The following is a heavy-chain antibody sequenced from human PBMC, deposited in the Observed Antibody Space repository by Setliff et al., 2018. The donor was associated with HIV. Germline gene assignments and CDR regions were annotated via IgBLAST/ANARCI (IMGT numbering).Heavy chain of an antibody. CDR2: INPSGGST. D-gene: IGHD3-22*01. CDR3: ARVEYYYDSSGYYYDY. CDR1: GYTFTSYY. Sequence: GPVKVSCKASGYTFTSYYMHWVRQAPGQGLEWMGIINPSGGSTSYAQKFQGRVTMTRDTSTSTVYMELSSLRSEDTAVYYCARVEYYYDSSGYYYDYWGQGTLVTVS. J-gene: IGHJ4*02. V-gene: IGHV1-46*01.